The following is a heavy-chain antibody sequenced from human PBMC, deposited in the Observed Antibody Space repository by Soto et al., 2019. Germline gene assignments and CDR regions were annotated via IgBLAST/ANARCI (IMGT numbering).Heavy chain of an antibody. J-gene: IGHJ6*02. CDR2: IYSAGNT. CDR1: GFTFSSYA. V-gene: IGHV3-66*01. CDR3: ARDFVVGGPTINYYYGMDV. D-gene: IGHD1-26*01. Sequence: PGGALRLSCAASGFTFSSYAMSWVRQAPGKGHEWIPIIYSAGNTYYADSVKGRFTISRDNSKNTLYLQMNSLGAEDTAVYYCARDFVVGGPTINYYYGMDVWGQGTTVTVSS.